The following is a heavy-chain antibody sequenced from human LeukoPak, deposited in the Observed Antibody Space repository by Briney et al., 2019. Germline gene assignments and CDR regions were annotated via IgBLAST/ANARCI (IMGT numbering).Heavy chain of an antibody. CDR3: ARVQGSGYYFDY. Sequence: SETLSLTCTVSGGSISSGDYYWSWIRQPPGTGLEWIGYIYYSGSTYYNPSLKSRVTISVDTSKNQFSLKLSSVTAADTAVYYCARVQGSGYYFDYWGQGTLVTVSS. CDR1: GGSISSGDYY. D-gene: IGHD3-22*01. V-gene: IGHV4-30-4*01. CDR2: IYYSGST. J-gene: IGHJ4*02.